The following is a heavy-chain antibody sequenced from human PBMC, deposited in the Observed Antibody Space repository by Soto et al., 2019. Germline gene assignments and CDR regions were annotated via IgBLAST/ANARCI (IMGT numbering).Heavy chain of an antibody. J-gene: IGHJ6*02. CDR3: ARDQVAGNYYGMDV. CDR2: ISYDGSNK. D-gene: IGHD6-19*01. V-gene: IGHV3-30*03. CDR1: GFTFSSXX. Sequence: XXXXSCAAXGFTFSSXXXXXVRQAPGKGLEWVAVISYDGSNKYYADSVKGRFTISRDNSKDTMYLQMNSLRAEDTAVYYCARDQVAGNYYGMDVWGQGTTVTVSS.